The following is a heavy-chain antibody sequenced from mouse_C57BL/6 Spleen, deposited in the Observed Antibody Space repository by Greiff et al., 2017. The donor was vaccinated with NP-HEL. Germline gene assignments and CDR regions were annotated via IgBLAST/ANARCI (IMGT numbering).Heavy chain of an antibody. J-gene: IGHJ1*03. CDR2: ISDGGSYT. CDR1: GFTFSSYA. D-gene: IGHD2-1*01. Sequence: EVQRVESGGGLVKPGGSLKLSCAASGFTFSSYAMSWVRQTPEKRLEWVATISDGGSYTYYPDNVKGRFTISRDNAKNNLYLQMSHLKSEDTAMYYCARDGYGNYGYWYFDVWGTGTTVTVSS. CDR3: ARDGYGNYGYWYFDV. V-gene: IGHV5-4*01.